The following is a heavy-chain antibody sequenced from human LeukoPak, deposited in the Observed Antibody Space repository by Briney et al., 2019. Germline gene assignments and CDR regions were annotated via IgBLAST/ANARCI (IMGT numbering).Heavy chain of an antibody. V-gene: IGHV3-23*01. D-gene: IGHD1-26*01. Sequence: PGGSLRLSCVASGFTFSTYGMSWVRQAPEKGLEWVSGVSSGGNTYYADSVKGRFTISRDNSKNTLFLQMNSLRAEDTAVYYCAKNQGDLLYGGQGSLVTASS. CDR3: AKNQGDLLY. J-gene: IGHJ4*02. CDR1: GFTFSTYG. CDR2: VSSGGNT.